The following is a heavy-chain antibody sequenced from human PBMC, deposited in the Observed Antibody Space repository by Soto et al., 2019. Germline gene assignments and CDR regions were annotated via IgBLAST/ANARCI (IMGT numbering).Heavy chain of an antibody. CDR2: ISYDGSTK. Sequence: QVQLVESGGGVVQPGGSLRLSCAASGFTISGHGMHWVRQAPGKGLEWVAVISYDGSTKYYIDSVWGRFTISRDNSKNTLYLQMNSLRAEDAAVYYCAKASGDYGNWFDPWGQGALVTVSS. V-gene: IGHV3-30*18. J-gene: IGHJ5*02. CDR1: GFTISGHG. D-gene: IGHD2-21*02. CDR3: AKASGDYGNWFDP.